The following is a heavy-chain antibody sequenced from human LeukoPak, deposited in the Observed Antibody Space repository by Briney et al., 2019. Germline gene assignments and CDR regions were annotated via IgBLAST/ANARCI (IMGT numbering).Heavy chain of an antibody. J-gene: IGHJ5*02. CDR3: ARHDGDCSTTSCLNWFDP. V-gene: IGHV4-38-2*01. CDR1: GYSISSGYY. Sequence: SETLSLTCAVSGYSISSGYYCGWIRQPPGRGLEWIGSIYYSVSTHYNPSLKSRVTISIDTSKNQISLKLNSVTAADTAVYYCARHDGDCSTTSCLNWFDPLGQGTLVTVSS. CDR2: IYYSVST. D-gene: IGHD2-2*01.